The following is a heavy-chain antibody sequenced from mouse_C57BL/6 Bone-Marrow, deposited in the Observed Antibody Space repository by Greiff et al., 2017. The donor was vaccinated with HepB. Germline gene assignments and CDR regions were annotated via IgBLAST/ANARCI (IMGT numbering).Heavy chain of an antibody. CDR1: GYTFTDYN. V-gene: IGHV1-18*01. D-gene: IGHD1-1*01. CDR2: INPNNGGT. Sequence: EVKRVESGPELVKPGASVKIPCKASGYTFTDYNMDWVKQSHGKSLEWIGDINPNNGGTIYNQKFKGKATLTVDKSSSTAYMELRSLTSEDTAVYYCARITTYYYAMDYWGQGTSVTVSS. J-gene: IGHJ4*01. CDR3: ARITTYYYAMDY.